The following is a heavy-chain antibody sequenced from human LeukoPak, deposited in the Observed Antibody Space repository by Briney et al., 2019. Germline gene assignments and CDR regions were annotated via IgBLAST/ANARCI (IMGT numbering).Heavy chain of an antibody. V-gene: IGHV1-18*01. CDR2: TFNGYT. CDR3: ARGNWGHFDY. Sequence: GASVKVSCKASGYTFTSNAIVWVRRAPGQGLECMGWTFNGYTKYAQNLQGRVTMAADTSTTTAYMELRSLRSDDTAVYYCARGNWGHFDYWGQGTLVTVSS. CDR1: GYTFTSNA. J-gene: IGHJ4*02. D-gene: IGHD7-27*01.